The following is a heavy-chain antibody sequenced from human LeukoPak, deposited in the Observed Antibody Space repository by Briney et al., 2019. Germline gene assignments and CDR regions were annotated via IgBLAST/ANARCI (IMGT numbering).Heavy chain of an antibody. CDR1: GFTFSSYG. V-gene: IGHV3-33*01. CDR3: ARGGTYYDFWSGYSYYYGMDV. D-gene: IGHD3-3*01. CDR2: IWYDGSNK. J-gene: IGHJ6*02. Sequence: PGGSLRLSCAASGFTFSSYGMHWVRPAPGKGLGWVAVIWYDGSNKYYADSVKGRFTISRDNSKNTLYLQMNSLRAEDTAVYYCARGGTYYDFWSGYSYYYGMDVWGQGTTVTVSS.